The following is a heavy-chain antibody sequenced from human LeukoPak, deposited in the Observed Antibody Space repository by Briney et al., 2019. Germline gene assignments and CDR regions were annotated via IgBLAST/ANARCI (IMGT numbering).Heavy chain of an antibody. CDR3: AKHVSGSLFYFDY. V-gene: IGHV3-23*01. J-gene: IGHJ4*02. CDR2: VSGTGYNT. D-gene: IGHD3-10*01. Sequence: GGSLRLSCAASGFTFRNCAMSWVRQAPGKGLEWVSGVSGTGYNTYYADSVKGRFTISRDNSKNTLYLQMNSLGAEDTAVYYCAKHVSGSLFYFDYWGQRTLVTVSS. CDR1: GFTFRNCA.